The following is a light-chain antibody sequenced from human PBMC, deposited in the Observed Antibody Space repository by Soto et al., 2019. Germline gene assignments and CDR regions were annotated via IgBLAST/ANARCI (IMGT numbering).Light chain of an antibody. CDR1: SSDVGGYNY. V-gene: IGLV2-14*03. Sequence: QSALTQPASVSGSPGQSITISCTGTSSDVGGYNYVSWYQHHPGKALKLMIFDVSNRPSGVSNRFSGSKSGNTASLTISGLQAEDEADYYCSSYTASSTYVFGTGTKLTVL. CDR3: SSYTASSTYV. J-gene: IGLJ1*01. CDR2: DVS.